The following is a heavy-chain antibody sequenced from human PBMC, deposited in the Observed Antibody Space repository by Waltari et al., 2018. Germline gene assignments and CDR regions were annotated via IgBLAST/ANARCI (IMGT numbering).Heavy chain of an antibody. D-gene: IGHD3-22*01. CDR2: IYPGDSDT. Sequence: EVQLVQSGAEVKKPGESLKISCKGSGYSFTSYWIGWVRQMPGKGLEWMGVIYPGDSDTRYSPSFQGQVTIAADKSISTAYLQWSSLKASDTAMYYCARRGYYYDSSGYRHDAFDIWGQGTMVTVSS. V-gene: IGHV5-51*01. CDR1: GYSFTSYW. CDR3: ARRGYYYDSSGYRHDAFDI. J-gene: IGHJ3*02.